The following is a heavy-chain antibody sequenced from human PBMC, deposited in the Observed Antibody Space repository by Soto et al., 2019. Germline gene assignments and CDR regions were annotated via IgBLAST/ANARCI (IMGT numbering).Heavy chain of an antibody. V-gene: IGHV3-23*01. CDR3: ARGDRGGSGSPASYYYSGLDV. D-gene: IGHD3-10*01. J-gene: IGHJ6*02. CDR1: GFTFSSYA. CDR2: VSAGGDMT. Sequence: DVHLLESGGHLVQPGGSLRLSCAASGFTFSSYAMSWVRQAPGKGLEWVSSVSAGGDMTYYSDSVKGRFTISRDNSNNALFLQMNRLRIEDTALYYCARGDRGGSGSPASYYYSGLDVWGQGTTVTVS.